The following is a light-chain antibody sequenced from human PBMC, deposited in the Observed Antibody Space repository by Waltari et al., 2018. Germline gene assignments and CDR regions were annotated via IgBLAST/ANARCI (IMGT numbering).Light chain of an antibody. CDR2: DVT. J-gene: IGLJ3*02. CDR1: SSDVGGYNY. V-gene: IGLV2-11*01. Sequence: QSALTQPRSVSGSPGQSVTISCTGTSSDVGGYNYVSWYQQHPGNNPKLMIYDVTQRPSGIPDRFSGSRSGNTASLTISGLQAEDEADYSCCSYGGSYTWVFGGGTRLTVL. CDR3: CSYGGSYTWV.